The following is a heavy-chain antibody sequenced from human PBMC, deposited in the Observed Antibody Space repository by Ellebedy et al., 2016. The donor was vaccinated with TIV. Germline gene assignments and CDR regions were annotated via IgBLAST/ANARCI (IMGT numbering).Heavy chain of an antibody. D-gene: IGHD2-21*01. CDR2: ISYDGSNK. Sequence: PGGSLRLSCAASGFTFSSYGMHWVRQAPGKGLEWVAVISYDGSNKYYADSVKGRFTISRDNSKNKLYLQMNSLRAEDTAVYYCARVSGDLYEVYWYFDLWGRGTLVTVSS. J-gene: IGHJ2*01. V-gene: IGHV3-30*03. CDR1: GFTFSSYG. CDR3: ARVSGDLYEVYWYFDL.